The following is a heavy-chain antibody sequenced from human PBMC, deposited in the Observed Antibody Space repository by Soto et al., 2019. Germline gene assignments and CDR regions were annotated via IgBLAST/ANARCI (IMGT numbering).Heavy chain of an antibody. V-gene: IGHV3-66*01. Sequence: GGSLRLSCAASGFTVSSNYMSWVRQAPGKGREGVSGIYSGGSTYNADSVQGRFTISRDNSKKTLYLQMNSLRAEDTAVYYWARDSYDILTGYYPTYYYYMDVWGKGTTVTVSS. CDR2: IYSGGST. J-gene: IGHJ6*03. D-gene: IGHD3-9*01. CDR3: ARDSYDILTGYYPTYYYYMDV. CDR1: GFTVSSNY.